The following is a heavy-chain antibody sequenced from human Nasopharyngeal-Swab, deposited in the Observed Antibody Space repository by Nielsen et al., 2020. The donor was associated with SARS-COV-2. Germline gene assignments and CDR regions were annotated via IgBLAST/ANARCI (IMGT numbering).Heavy chain of an antibody. CDR1: GFYFSSYS. CDR3: ARDARLTIFGVDPPGYYGMDV. CDR2: ISSSSSTI. D-gene: IGHD3-3*01. Sequence: GECLQVSWAASGFYFSSYSLNWVRQAPGKGLGWVSFISSSSSTIKYADSVKGRFAISRDNAKNSLYLQMNSLRAEDTAVYYCARDARLTIFGVDPPGYYGMDVWGQGTTVTVSS. J-gene: IGHJ6*02. V-gene: IGHV3-48*04.